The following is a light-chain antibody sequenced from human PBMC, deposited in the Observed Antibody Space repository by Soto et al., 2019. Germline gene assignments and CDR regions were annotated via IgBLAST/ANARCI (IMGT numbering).Light chain of an antibody. CDR2: DAS. Sequence: DIQMTQSPSSLSASVGGSVTITCRSSQTISTFLHWFQQKPGKAPNLLIYDASSLQSGVPSRFSGSGSGTDFTITISSLQPEDFGTYYCQQTYSTFVSFGEGTKVDIK. J-gene: IGKJ4*01. CDR1: QTISTF. V-gene: IGKV1-39*01. CDR3: QQTYSTFVS.